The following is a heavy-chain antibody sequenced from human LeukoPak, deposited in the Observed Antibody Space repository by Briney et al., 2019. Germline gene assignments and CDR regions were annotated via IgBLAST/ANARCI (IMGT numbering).Heavy chain of an antibody. J-gene: IGHJ4*02. V-gene: IGHV3-15*01. Sequence: GGSLRLSCAASGFTFSNAWMSWVHQAPGKGLEWVGRIKSKTDGGTTDYAAPVKGRFTISRDDSKNTLYLQMNSLKTEDTAVYYCTTGGYSSGWPLGYWGQGTLVTVSS. CDR3: TTGGYSSGWPLGY. D-gene: IGHD6-19*01. CDR1: GFTFSNAW. CDR2: IKSKTDGGTT.